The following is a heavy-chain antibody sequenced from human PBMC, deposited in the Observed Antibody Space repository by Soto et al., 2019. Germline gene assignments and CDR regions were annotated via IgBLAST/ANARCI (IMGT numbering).Heavy chain of an antibody. CDR2: IDYIGRA. J-gene: IGHJ3*02. CDR1: GGSISSDNYF. D-gene: IGHD2-15*01. Sequence: SETLSLTCTVSGGSISSDNYFWSWIRQHPGKGLEWIGYIDYIGRAYYNPSLKSRVTTSVDTSKNQFSLRLSSVTVADTATYYCAREAKSDAASDAFDIWGQGTVVTVSS. V-gene: IGHV4-31*03. CDR3: AREAKSDAASDAFDI.